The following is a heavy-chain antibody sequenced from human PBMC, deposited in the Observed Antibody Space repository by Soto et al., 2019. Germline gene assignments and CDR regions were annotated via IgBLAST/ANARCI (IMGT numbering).Heavy chain of an antibody. Sequence: QVQLVQSGAEVKRPRSSVKVSCKSSGGTFSKYAITWVRQAPEQGLEWMGGIIPIFATAKYAQKFQGRVSITADESTSTAHMELSSLRSEDTAVYYCARGETYLGVWGQGTTVTVSS. CDR2: IIPIFATA. D-gene: IGHD3-16*01. CDR3: ARGETYLGV. J-gene: IGHJ6*02. V-gene: IGHV1-69*01. CDR1: GGTFSKYA.